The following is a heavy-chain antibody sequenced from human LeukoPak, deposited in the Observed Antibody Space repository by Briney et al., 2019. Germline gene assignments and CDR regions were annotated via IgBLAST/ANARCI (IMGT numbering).Heavy chain of an antibody. Sequence: GGSLRLSCAASGFTFSSYSMNWVRQAPGKGLEWVSSISSSSSYIYYADSVKGRFTISRDNAKNSLYLQMNSLRAEDTAVYYCARDLWLTYYYYMDVWGKGTTVTISS. CDR2: ISSSSSYI. CDR1: GFTFSSYS. J-gene: IGHJ6*03. CDR3: ARDLWLTYYYYMDV. V-gene: IGHV3-21*04. D-gene: IGHD4/OR15-4a*01.